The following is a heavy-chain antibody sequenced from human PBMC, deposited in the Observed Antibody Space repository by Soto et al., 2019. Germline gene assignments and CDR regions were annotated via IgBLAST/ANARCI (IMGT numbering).Heavy chain of an antibody. Sequence: GGSLRLSCAASGFTFSSYGMHWVRQAPGKGLEWVAVIRYDGSNKYYADSVKGRFTISRDNSKNTLYLQMNSLRAEDTAVYYCAREPHYGDAFPYYFDYWGQGTLVTVSS. D-gene: IGHD4-17*01. CDR3: AREPHYGDAFPYYFDY. J-gene: IGHJ4*02. CDR2: IRYDGSNK. CDR1: GFTFSSYG. V-gene: IGHV3-33*01.